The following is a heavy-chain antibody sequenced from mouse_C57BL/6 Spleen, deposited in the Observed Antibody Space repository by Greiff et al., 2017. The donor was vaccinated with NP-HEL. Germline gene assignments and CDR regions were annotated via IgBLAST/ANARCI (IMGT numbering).Heavy chain of an antibody. J-gene: IGHJ2*01. CDR3: ALAYGNYDHFDY. Sequence: EVQLQESGAELVKPGASVKLSCTASGFNIKDYYMHWVKQRTEQGLEWIGRIDPEDGETKYAPKFPGKATITADTSSNTAYLQRSSLTSEDTAVYYCALAYGNYDHFDYWGQGTTLTVSS. CDR1: GFNIKDYY. V-gene: IGHV14-2*01. CDR2: IDPEDGET. D-gene: IGHD2-10*02.